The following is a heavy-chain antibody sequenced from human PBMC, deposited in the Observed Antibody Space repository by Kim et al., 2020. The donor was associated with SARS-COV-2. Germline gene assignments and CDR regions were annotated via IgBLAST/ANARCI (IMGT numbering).Heavy chain of an antibody. D-gene: IGHD3-9*01. CDR2: ISSSSSYI. CDR3: ARAHFDYDILTGSWYYYGMDV. V-gene: IGHV3-21*01. J-gene: IGHJ6*02. CDR1: GFTFSSYS. Sequence: GGSLRLSCAASGFTFSSYSMNWVRQAPGKGLEWVSSISSSSSYIYYADSVKGRFTISRDNAKNSLYLQMNSLRAEDTAVYYCARAHFDYDILTGSWYYYGMDVWGQGTTVTVSS.